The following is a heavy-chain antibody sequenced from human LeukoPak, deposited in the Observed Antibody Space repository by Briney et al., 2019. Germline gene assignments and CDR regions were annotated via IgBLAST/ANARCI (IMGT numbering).Heavy chain of an antibody. J-gene: IGHJ5*02. Sequence: SVKVSCKASGGTFSSYAISWVRQAPGQGLEWMGGIIPIFGTANFAQKFQGRVTITADKSTSTAYMELSSLRSEDTAVYYCARDNSVRDEAWWFNPWGQGTLVTVPS. V-gene: IGHV1-69*06. D-gene: IGHD5-24*01. CDR3: ARDNSVRDEAWWFNP. CDR1: GGTFSSYA. CDR2: IIPIFGTA.